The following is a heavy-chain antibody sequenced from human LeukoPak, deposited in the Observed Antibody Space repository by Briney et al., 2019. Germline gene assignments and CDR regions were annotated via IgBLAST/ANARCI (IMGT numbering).Heavy chain of an antibody. J-gene: IGHJ6*02. Sequence: GESLKISCKGSGYSFTSYWIGWVRQMPGKGLDWMGIIYPGDSDTRYSPSFQGQVTISADKSISTAYLQWSSLKASDTAMYYCARIKGCSGGSCYSYYGMDVWGQGTTVTVSS. CDR3: ARIKGCSGGSCYSYYGMDV. CDR2: IYPGDSDT. CDR1: GYSFTSYW. D-gene: IGHD2-15*01. V-gene: IGHV5-51*01.